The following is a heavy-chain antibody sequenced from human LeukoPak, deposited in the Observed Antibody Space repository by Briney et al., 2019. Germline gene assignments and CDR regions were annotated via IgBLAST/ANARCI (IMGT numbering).Heavy chain of an antibody. CDR1: GFIFSDYY. J-gene: IGHJ5*02. V-gene: IGHV3-11*01. D-gene: IGHD5-24*01. CDR3: ARGEPIQFDP. CDR2: ISKTGDAE. Sequence: GGSLRLSCAASGFIFSDYYMSWIRQAPGKGLEYISFISKTGDAEDYADSVKGRFTISRDNAKNSLYLQMNSLRADDTAVYFCARGEPIQFDPWGQGTLVTVSS.